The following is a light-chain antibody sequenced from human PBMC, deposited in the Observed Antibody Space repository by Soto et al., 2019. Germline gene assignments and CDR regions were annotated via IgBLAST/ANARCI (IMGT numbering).Light chain of an antibody. V-gene: IGKV3-15*01. CDR1: QSVSDN. CDR2: GAS. Sequence: VLTQSPATLSVSPGERATLSCRASQSVSDNFAWYQQKPGQAPRLLISGASTRATGIPARFSGSGSGTEFTLTISSLQSEDFAVYYCLQYDSWPKTFGQGTKVDIK. J-gene: IGKJ1*01. CDR3: LQYDSWPKT.